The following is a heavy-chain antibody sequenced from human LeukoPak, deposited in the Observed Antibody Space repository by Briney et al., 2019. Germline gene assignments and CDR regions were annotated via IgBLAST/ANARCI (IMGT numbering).Heavy chain of an antibody. V-gene: IGHV4-61*02. Sequence: SETLSLTCTVSGDSISSGGYYWSWIRQPAGKGLEWIGRTFTNGSTNYKPSLKSRVTISVDTSKKQFSLKLSSVTAADTAVYFCARTPSGDYYTTFDYWGQGTLVTVSS. CDR2: TFTNGST. CDR1: GDSISSGGYY. J-gene: IGHJ4*02. CDR3: ARTPSGDYYTTFDY. D-gene: IGHD3-10*01.